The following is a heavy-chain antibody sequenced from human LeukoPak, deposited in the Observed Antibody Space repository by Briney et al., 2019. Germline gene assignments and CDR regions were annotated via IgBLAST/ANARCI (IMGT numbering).Heavy chain of an antibody. CDR1: GGTFSSYA. CDR3: SVRNDGSYLDY. V-gene: IGHV1-69*06. Sequence: GASVKVSCKASGGTFSSYAISWVRQAPGQGLEWMGGIIPSFGTATYAQKFQGRVTITAGRYTNTAYMEVISLIFEDTAVYYCSVRNDGSYLDYWGQGTLVTVSS. J-gene: IGHJ4*02. CDR2: IIPSFGTA. D-gene: IGHD3-16*02.